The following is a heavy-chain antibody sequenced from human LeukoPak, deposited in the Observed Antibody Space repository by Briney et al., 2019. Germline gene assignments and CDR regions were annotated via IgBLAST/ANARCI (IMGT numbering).Heavy chain of an antibody. Sequence: ASVKVSXKASGYTLKALSIHWVRQAPGKGLEWIGGLDPVDGETIYAQRFQGRVTMTEDTSTDTAYLDLRSLRSDDTAVYYCTTSRRFYYGSGTFQYWGQGTLLTVSS. CDR3: TTSRRFYYGSGTFQY. J-gene: IGHJ1*01. V-gene: IGHV1-24*01. D-gene: IGHD3-10*01. CDR2: LDPVDGET. CDR1: GYTLKALS.